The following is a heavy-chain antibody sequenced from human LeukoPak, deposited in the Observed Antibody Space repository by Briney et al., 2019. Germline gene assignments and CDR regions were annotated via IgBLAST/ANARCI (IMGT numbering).Heavy chain of an antibody. D-gene: IGHD6-19*01. CDR2: ISGSGGST. CDR3: AKASSWQWLVAVDY. Sequence: PGGSLRLSCAASGFTFSRYVMSWVRQAPGKGLEWVSAISGSGGSTYYADSVKGRFTISRDNSKNTLYLQMNSLRAEDTAVYYCAKASSWQWLVAVDYWGQGTLVTVSS. J-gene: IGHJ4*02. V-gene: IGHV3-23*01. CDR1: GFTFSRYV.